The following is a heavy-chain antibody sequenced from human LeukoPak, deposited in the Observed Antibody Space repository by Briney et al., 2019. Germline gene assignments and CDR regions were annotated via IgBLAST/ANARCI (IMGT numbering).Heavy chain of an antibody. CDR1: GFTFSSYW. V-gene: IGHV3-7*01. CDR3: ARGVEYSGDILTGSYYYYMDV. J-gene: IGHJ6*03. CDR2: IKQDGSEK. D-gene: IGHD3-9*01. Sequence: PGGSLRLSCAASGFTFSSYWMSWVRQAPGKGLEWVANIKQDGSEKYYVDSVKGRFTISRDNAKNSLYLQMNSLRAEDTAVYYCARGVEYSGDILTGSYYYYMDVWGKGTTVTVSS.